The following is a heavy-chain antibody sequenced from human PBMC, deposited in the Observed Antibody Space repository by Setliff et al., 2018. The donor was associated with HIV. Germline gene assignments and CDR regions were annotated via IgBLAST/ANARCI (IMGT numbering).Heavy chain of an antibody. V-gene: IGHV3-74*01. J-gene: IGHJ4*02. CDR2: TNNDGSIT. Sequence: GGSLRLSCAASGFTLSDHWMHWVRQVPGKGLVWVSRTNNDGSITNYADFVKGRFTMSRDSAKNTLYLQMNSLRVEDTAVYYCAFRGFGDSLSWFPLRYWGQGTLVTVSS. CDR3: AFRGFGDSLSWFPLRY. CDR1: GFTLSDHW. D-gene: IGHD3-10*01.